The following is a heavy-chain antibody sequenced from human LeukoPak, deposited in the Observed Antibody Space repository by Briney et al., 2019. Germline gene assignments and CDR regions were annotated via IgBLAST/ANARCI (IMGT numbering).Heavy chain of an antibody. CDR3: ARAQTMAAAGTGPGDC. V-gene: IGHV1-2*02. J-gene: IGHJ4*02. CDR1: GYTFTGYY. D-gene: IGHD6-13*01. Sequence: ASVKVSCKSSGYTFTGYYMHWVRQAPGQGLEWMGWINPSSGGTNYAQKFQGRVTMTRDTSISTAYMELSSLRSDDTAVYSCARAQTMAAAGTGPGDCWGQGTLVTVSS. CDR2: INPSSGGT.